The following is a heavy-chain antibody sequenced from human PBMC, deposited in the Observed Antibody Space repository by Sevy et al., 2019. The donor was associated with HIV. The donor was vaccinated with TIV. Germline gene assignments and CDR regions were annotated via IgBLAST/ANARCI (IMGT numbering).Heavy chain of an antibody. CDR1: GFTFSVYW. D-gene: IGHD5-18*01. J-gene: IGHJ4*02. V-gene: IGHV3-7*01. Sequence: GGSLRLSCAASGFTFSVYWMSWVHQAPGKGLEWVATMKEDGSDKDYVDSVKGRFTISRDNAKNSLYLQMNSLRAEDTAVYYGVREGVGGYSYSLDCWGQGTLVTVSS. CDR3: VREGVGGYSYSLDC. CDR2: MKEDGSDK.